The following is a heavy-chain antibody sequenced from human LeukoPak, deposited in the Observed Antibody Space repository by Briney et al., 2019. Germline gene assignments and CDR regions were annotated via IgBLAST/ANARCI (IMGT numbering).Heavy chain of an antibody. CDR2: IYYSGAT. D-gene: IGHD2-21*01. J-gene: IGHJ4*02. CDR1: GGSISGNF. CDR3: ARRGGYCGGDCYAY. Sequence: PSETLSLSCTVSGGSISGNFWSWVRQSPGKGLEWIAWIYYSGATNYNPSLESRVTISVDTSKNQFSLRLSSVTAADSAVYSCARRGGYCGGDCYAYWGQGILVTVSS. V-gene: IGHV4-59*08.